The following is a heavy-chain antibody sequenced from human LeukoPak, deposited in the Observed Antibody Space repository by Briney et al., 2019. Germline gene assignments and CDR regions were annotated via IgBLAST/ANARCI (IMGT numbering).Heavy chain of an antibody. Sequence: SETLSLTCTVSGGSISGYSWSWIRQPPGKGLEWPGYIYYSGSTNYNPSLKSRVTISVDTSKNHFSPKLTSVTAADTAVYYCARGLKPFDSWGQGTLVTVSS. V-gene: IGHV4-59*01. J-gene: IGHJ4*02. CDR2: IYYSGST. CDR3: ARGLKPFDS. CDR1: GGSISGYS.